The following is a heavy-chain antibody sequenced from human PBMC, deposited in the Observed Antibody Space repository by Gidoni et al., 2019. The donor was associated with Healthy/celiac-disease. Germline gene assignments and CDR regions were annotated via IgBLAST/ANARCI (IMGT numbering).Heavy chain of an antibody. J-gene: IGHJ6*02. D-gene: IGHD6-6*01. CDR2: IKSEGSST. V-gene: IGHV3-74*01. CDR3: ARDPGESSSIYYYYGMDV. Sequence: EVPQVESGGRLVQSGGSLRLSCAASGFTFSSYWMHWVRQAPGKGLVWVSRIKSEGSSTSYADSVKGRFTISRDDAKNTLYLQMNSRRAEDTAVYYCARDPGESSSIYYYYGMDVWGQGTTVTVSS. CDR1: GFTFSSYW.